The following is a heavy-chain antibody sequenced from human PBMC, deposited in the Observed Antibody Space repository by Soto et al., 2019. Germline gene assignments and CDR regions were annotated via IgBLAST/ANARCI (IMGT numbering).Heavy chain of an antibody. CDR2: IDPSDSYT. CDR3: ARRYAYYDFWSGYYSHYYYGMDV. CDR1: GYSFTSYW. D-gene: IGHD3-3*01. Sequence: SLKISCKGSGYSFTSYWISWVRQMPGKGLEWMGRIDPSDSYTNYSPSFQGHVTISADKSISTAYLQWSSLKASDTAMYYCARRYAYYDFWSGYYSHYYYGMDVWGQGTTVTVSS. J-gene: IGHJ6*02. V-gene: IGHV5-10-1*01.